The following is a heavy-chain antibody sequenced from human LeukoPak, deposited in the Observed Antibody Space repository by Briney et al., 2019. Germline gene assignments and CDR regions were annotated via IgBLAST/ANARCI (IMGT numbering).Heavy chain of an antibody. CDR1: GYTFTGYY. D-gene: IGHD2-2*01. V-gene: IGHV1-2*02. Sequence: ASLKVSCKASGYTFTGYYMHWVRQAPGQGLEWMGWINPNSGGTNYAQTFQGRVTMTRDTSISTAYRELSRLRSDDTAVYYCARASFISKYCSSTSCSLEYWGQGTLVTVSS. CDR3: ARASFISKYCSSTSCSLEY. J-gene: IGHJ4*02. CDR2: INPNSGGT.